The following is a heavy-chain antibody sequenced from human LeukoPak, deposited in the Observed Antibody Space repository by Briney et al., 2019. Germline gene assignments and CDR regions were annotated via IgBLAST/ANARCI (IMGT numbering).Heavy chain of an antibody. CDR1: GYTFTNYW. J-gene: IGHJ4*02. CDR2: IYPGDSDT. CDR3: ARRELTSKRFFDF. V-gene: IGHV5-51*01. D-gene: IGHD3-10*01. Sequence: GESLKISCQASGYTFTNYWIGWVRQMPGKGLEWMGIIYPGDSDTKYSPSFQGQVTMSADRSIRTAYLQWSSLKASDTAMYYCARRELTSKRFFDFWGQGTLVTVSS.